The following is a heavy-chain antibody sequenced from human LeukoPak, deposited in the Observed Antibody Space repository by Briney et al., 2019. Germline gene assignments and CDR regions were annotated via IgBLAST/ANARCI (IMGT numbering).Heavy chain of an antibody. V-gene: IGHV1-46*01. CDR1: GYTFTKSY. D-gene: IGHD5-24*01. J-gene: IGHJ3*02. CDR3: ARIRDGYNDAYDI. Sequence: ASVKVSCKASGYTFTKSYIYWVRQAPGQRLEWMGLINPGGDNTKYAQNFQGRVTMTSDTSARTVYMELSSLSSEDTAIYYCARIRDGYNDAYDIWGQGTVVTVPS. CDR2: INPGGDNT.